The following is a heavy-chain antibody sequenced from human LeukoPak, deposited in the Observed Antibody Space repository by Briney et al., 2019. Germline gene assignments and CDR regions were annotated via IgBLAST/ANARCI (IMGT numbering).Heavy chain of an antibody. J-gene: IGHJ4*02. CDR1: DGSISSFY. CDR3: ARRYGSGSSGTFDY. CDR2: IYYSGST. D-gene: IGHD3-10*01. V-gene: IGHV4-59*01. Sequence: SETLSLTCTVSDGSISSFYWSWIRQPPGKGLEWIGYIYYSGSTDYNPSLKSRVTMSVDRSKNQFSLKLSSVTAADTAVYYCARRYGSGSSGTFDYWGQGTLVTVSS.